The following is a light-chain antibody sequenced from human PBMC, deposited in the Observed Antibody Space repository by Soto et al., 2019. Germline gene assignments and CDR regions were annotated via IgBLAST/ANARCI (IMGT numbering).Light chain of an antibody. J-gene: IGKJ1*01. V-gene: IGKV4-1*01. CDR1: QSILYSPNNKNY. CDR2: WAS. Sequence: DIVMTQSPDSLAVSLGERATINCKSSQSILYSPNNKNYLAWYQHRPGQPPNLLIYWASTRESGVPNRFSGSGSGTNFTLTISSLQAEDGAVYYCQQYYTNSWTFGQGTRVEI. CDR3: QQYYTNSWT.